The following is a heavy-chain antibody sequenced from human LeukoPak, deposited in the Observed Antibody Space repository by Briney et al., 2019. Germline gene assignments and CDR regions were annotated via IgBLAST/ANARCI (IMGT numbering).Heavy chain of an antibody. D-gene: IGHD3-10*01. CDR1: GYSFSNYV. Sequence: GASVKVSCKASGYSFSNYVLTWVRQAPGQGLEWMGQISIFNGNTKYAQKLQGRVTMTTDIPTTTAYMELGSLRSDDTAVYYCARDLFVEDSGRYFISWGQGTLVTVSS. V-gene: IGHV1-18*01. CDR3: ARDLFVEDSGRYFIS. J-gene: IGHJ4*02. CDR2: ISIFNGNT.